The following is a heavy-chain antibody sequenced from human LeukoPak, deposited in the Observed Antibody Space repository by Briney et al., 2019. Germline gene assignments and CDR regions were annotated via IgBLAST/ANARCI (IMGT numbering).Heavy chain of an antibody. CDR2: IIPIFGTA. D-gene: IGHD2-15*01. Sequence: ASVKVSCKASGGTFSSYAISWVRQAPGQGLEWMGGIIPIFGTANYAQKFQGRVTITADESTSTAYMELSSLRSEDTAVYCAGYYCSSGTCRKYLDYWGQGTLVTVSS. V-gene: IGHV1-69*13. J-gene: IGHJ4*02. CDR3: GYYCSSGTCRKYLDY. CDR1: GGTFSSYA.